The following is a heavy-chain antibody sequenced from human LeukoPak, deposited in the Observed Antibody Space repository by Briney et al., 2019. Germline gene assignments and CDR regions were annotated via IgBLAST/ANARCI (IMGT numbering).Heavy chain of an antibody. CDR2: ISGSGGST. CDR3: ATTPYYDILTGYPTGFDY. J-gene: IGHJ4*02. V-gene: IGHV3-23*01. Sequence: GGSLRLSCAAYGFTFSSYAMSWVRQAPGKGLEWVSAISGSGGSTYYADSVKGRFTISRDNTKNTLYLQMNSLRAEDTAEYYGATTPYYDILTGYPTGFDYWGQGTLVTVSS. CDR1: GFTFSSYA. D-gene: IGHD3-9*01.